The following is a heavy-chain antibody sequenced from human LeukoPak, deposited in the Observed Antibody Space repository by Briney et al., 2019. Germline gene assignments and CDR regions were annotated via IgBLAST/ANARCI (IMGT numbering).Heavy chain of an antibody. CDR2: INHSGST. J-gene: IGHJ5*02. V-gene: IGHV4-34*01. D-gene: IGHD3-10*01. Sequence: SETLSLTCAVYGGSFSGYYWSWIRQPPGKGLEWIGEINHSGSTNYNPSLKSRVTISVDTSKNQFSLKLSSVTAAETAVYYCARLLVRGVIIFSRYNWFDPWCQGTLVTVSS. CDR1: GGSFSGYY. CDR3: ARLLVRGVIIFSRYNWFDP.